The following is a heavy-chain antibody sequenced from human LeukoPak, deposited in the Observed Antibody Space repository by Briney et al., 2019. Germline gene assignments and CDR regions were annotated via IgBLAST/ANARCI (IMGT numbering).Heavy chain of an antibody. CDR3: ARVSMAYYDYVWGSNRPTLIDY. D-gene: IGHD3-16*02. Sequence: GGSLRPSCAASGFTFSSYEMNWVRQAPGKGLEWVSYISSSGSTIYYADSVKGRFTISRDNAKNSLYLQMNSLRAEDTAVYYCARVSMAYYDYVWGSNRPTLIDYWGQGTLVTVSS. CDR1: GFTFSSYE. J-gene: IGHJ4*02. CDR2: ISSSGSTI. V-gene: IGHV3-48*03.